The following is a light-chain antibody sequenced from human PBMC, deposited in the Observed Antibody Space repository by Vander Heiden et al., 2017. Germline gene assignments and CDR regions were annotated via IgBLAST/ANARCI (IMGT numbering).Light chain of an antibody. J-gene: IGKJ2*01. CDR3: QQYYTTPHT. CDR1: QSVLHSSNNKNY. CDR2: WAS. V-gene: IGKV4-1*01. Sequence: IVMTQYPASLPVSLGERATINCKSSQSVLHSSNNKNYLAWYQQKPGQPPKLLIYWASTRESGVPDRFSGSGSGTDFTLAISSLQAEDVAVYYCQQYYTTPHTFGQGTKLEIK.